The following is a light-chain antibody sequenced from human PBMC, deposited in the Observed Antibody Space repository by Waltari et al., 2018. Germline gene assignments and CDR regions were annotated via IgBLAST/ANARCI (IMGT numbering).Light chain of an antibody. J-gene: IGLJ1*01. Sequence: WYQHHPGKVPKVMISEVTRRPSGVSNRFSGSKSGNTASLTISGLQADDEAEYYCCSDAGSGTYVFGTGTKLTVV. CDR3: CSDAGSGTYV. V-gene: IGLV2-23*02. CDR2: EVT.